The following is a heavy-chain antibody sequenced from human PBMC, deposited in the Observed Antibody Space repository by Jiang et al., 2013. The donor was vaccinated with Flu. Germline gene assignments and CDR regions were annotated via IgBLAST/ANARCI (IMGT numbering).Heavy chain of an antibody. Sequence: GPGLVKPSQTLSLTCTVSGGSISSGSYYWSWIRQPAGKGLEWIGRIYTSGSTNYNPSLKSRVTISVDTSKNQFSLKLSSVTAADTAVYYCARDVGSSGYYYPFDYWGQGTLVTVSS. CDR3: ARDVGSSGYYYPFDY. J-gene: IGHJ4*02. CDR1: GGSISSGSYY. V-gene: IGHV4-61*02. CDR2: IYTSGST. D-gene: IGHD3-22*01.